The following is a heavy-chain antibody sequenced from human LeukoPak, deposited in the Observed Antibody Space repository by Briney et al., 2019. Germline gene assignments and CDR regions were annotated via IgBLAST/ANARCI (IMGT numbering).Heavy chain of an antibody. CDR1: GGTLSNHA. CDR2: IIPILGIA. J-gene: IGHJ5*02. V-gene: IGHV1-69*04. CDR3: ASPEYSSSWYWFDP. Sequence: SVKVSCKASGGTLSNHAVSWVRQAPGQGLEWMGRIIPILGIANYAQKFQGRVTITADKSTSTAYMELSSLRSEDTAVYYCASPEYSSSWYWFDPWGQGTLVTVSS. D-gene: IGHD6-13*01.